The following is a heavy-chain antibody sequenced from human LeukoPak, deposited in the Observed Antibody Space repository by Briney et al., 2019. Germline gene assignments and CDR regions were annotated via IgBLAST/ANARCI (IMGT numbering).Heavy chain of an antibody. V-gene: IGHV1-8*03. CDR2: MNPNSGNT. Sequence: ASVKVSCKASGYTFTSYDIIWVRQAPGQGLEWVGGMNPNSGNTGYAQKFQGRVTITRNTYISTAYMELSSLRSEDTAVYYCARLKSYGEGNEFDPWGQGTLVTVSS. CDR3: ARLKSYGEGNEFDP. CDR1: GYTFTSYD. J-gene: IGHJ5*02. D-gene: IGHD4-17*01.